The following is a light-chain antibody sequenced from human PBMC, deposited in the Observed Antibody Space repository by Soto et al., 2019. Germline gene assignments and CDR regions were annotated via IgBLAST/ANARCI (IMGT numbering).Light chain of an antibody. CDR3: QEDGSAPYT. CDR2: GAS. CDR1: QSVGSSN. Sequence: EIVLTQSPGTLSLSPGERATLSCRASQSVGSSNLAWYQKKRGQVPRLLIYGASSRASGIPDRFSGSGSGTDFTLTISGVEPEDVAVFYWQEDGSAPYTFGPGTKLESK. V-gene: IGKV3-20*01. J-gene: IGKJ2*01.